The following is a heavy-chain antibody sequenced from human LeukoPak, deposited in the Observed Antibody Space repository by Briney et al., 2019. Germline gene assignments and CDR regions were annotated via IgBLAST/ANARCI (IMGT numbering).Heavy chain of an antibody. V-gene: IGHV4-61*02. CDR3: ARDFGYASGGWDAFDI. D-gene: IGHD2-15*01. Sequence: SQTLSLTCTVSGGSLRSGTHYWSWIRQPAGKGLEWVGRIYFSGSTHYNPSLKSRVTMSVDTSKNQFSLKLSSMTAADTAVYYCARDFGYASGGWDAFDIWGQGTMVTVSS. J-gene: IGHJ3*02. CDR2: IYFSGST. CDR1: GGSLRSGTHY.